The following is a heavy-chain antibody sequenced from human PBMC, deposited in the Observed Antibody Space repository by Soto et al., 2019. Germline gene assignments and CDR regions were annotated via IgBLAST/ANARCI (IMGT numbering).Heavy chain of an antibody. Sequence: QVQLVQSGAEVKKPGASVKVSCKASGYTFTSYAMHWVRQAPGQRLEWMGWINAGNGNTKYSQKFQGRVTITRDTSASTAYMELSSLRSEDTAVYYCARGEWADYGSGRVVSDWFDPWGQGTLVTVSS. J-gene: IGHJ5*02. CDR3: ARGEWADYGSGRVVSDWFDP. CDR1: GYTFTSYA. CDR2: INAGNGNT. D-gene: IGHD3-10*01. V-gene: IGHV1-3*01.